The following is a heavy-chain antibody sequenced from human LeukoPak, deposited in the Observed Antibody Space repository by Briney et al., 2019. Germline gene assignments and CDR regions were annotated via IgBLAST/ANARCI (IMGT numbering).Heavy chain of an antibody. Sequence: SVKVSCKASGGTFNCYTIKWVRQAPGQGLEWMGRIVPMFGIPDYAQKFQGRVTLTADKSTSTAYMELSSLRSEDTAMYYCAIMGGSTTRAVDYWAQGTLVTVSS. CDR3: AIMGGSTTRAVDY. CDR1: GGTFNCYT. CDR2: IVPMFGIP. D-gene: IGHD2-8*01. V-gene: IGHV1-69*02. J-gene: IGHJ4*02.